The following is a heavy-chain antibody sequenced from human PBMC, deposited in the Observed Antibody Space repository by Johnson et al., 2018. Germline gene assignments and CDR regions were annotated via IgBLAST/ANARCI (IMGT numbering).Heavy chain of an antibody. D-gene: IGHD4-11*01. V-gene: IGHV3-33*01. CDR3: ARGDYSNYYYYYGMDV. CDR2: IWYDGSNK. J-gene: IGHJ6*02. CDR1: GFTFSSYG. Sequence: QVQLGQAGGGVVQPGRSLRLSCAASGFTFSSYGMHWVRQAPGKGLEWVAVIWYDGSNKYYADSVKGRFTISRDNSKNTLYLQMNSLRAEDTAVYYCARGDYSNYYYYYGMDVWGQGTTVTVSS.